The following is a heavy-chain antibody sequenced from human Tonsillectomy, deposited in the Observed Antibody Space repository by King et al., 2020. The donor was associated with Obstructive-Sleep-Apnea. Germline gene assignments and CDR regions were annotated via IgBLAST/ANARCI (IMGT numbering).Heavy chain of an antibody. Sequence: VQLVESGAEVKKPGASVKVSCKASGYTFTSYGINWVRQAPGQEPEWMGWISAYNGNTNYAQKVQGEVTMTADTSTRTAYMELTSLRSDDTAVYYCARSSSGSIPFYFDHWGQGTLVTVSS. V-gene: IGHV1-18*01. CDR2: ISAYNGNT. CDR3: ARSSSGSIPFYFDH. CDR1: GYTFTSYG. J-gene: IGHJ4*02. D-gene: IGHD6-19*01.